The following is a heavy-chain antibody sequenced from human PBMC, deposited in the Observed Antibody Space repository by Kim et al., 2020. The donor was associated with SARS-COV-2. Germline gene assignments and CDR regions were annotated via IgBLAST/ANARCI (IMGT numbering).Heavy chain of an antibody. V-gene: IGHV3-48*04. CDR1: GFTFSSYS. Sequence: GGSLRLSCAASGFTFSSYSMNWVRQAPGKGLEWISHISSSSNNINYADSVKGRFTISRDNAKTSVYLQMNSLRAEDTAVYYCARAVMVRGRLDSWGRGTLVTISS. CDR2: ISSSSNNI. D-gene: IGHD3-10*01. J-gene: IGHJ4*02. CDR3: ARAVMVRGRLDS.